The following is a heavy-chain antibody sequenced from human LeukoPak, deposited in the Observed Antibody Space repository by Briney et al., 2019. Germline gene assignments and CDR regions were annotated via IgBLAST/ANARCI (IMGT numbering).Heavy chain of an antibody. CDR1: GDTFTSYA. Sequence: SVKLSCKASGDTFTSYAISWVRQAPGQGLEWMGRIIPILAIANYAQKFQGRVTITEDKSTSTAYMELSSVRSEDTAVYYCVIASSGYDFDYWGNGTMVTVS. CDR3: VIASSGYDFDY. V-gene: IGHV1-69*04. J-gene: IGHJ4*01. D-gene: IGHD3-22*01. CDR2: IIPILAIA.